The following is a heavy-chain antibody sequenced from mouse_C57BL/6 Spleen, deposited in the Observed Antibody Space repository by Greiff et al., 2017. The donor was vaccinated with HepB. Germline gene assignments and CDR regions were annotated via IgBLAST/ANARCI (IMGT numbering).Heavy chain of an antibody. CDR1: GYTFTSYG. D-gene: IGHD2-2*01. CDR3: ARSPLTKGWLGAMDY. J-gene: IGHJ4*01. V-gene: IGHV1-58*01. Sequence: DVKLVESGAELVRPGSSVKMSCKTSGYTFTSYGINWVKQRPGQGLEWIGYIYIGNGYTEYNEKFKGKATLTSDTSSSTAYMQLSSLTSEDSAIYFCARSPLTKGWLGAMDYWGQGTSVTVSS. CDR2: IYIGNGYT.